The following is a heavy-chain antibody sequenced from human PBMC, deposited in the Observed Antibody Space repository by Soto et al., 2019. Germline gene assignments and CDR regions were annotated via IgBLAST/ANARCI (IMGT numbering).Heavy chain of an antibody. V-gene: IGHV4-30-4*01. CDR2: IYYTGST. CDR1: GGSFSSGDYY. J-gene: IGHJ6*02. D-gene: IGHD4-17*01. CDR3: ARIHFGDEPSYYYYGMDV. Sequence: SETLSLTCTVSGGSFSSGDYYWSWVRQPPGKGLEWIGYIYYTGSTFNNPSLKSRVSISIDTSKTQFSLKLSSVTDADTAVYYCARIHFGDEPSYYYYGMDVWGQGTTVTVSS.